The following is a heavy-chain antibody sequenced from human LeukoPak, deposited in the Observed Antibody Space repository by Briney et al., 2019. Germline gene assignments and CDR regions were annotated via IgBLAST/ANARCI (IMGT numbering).Heavy chain of an antibody. D-gene: IGHD6-19*01. CDR3: ARYGSGWSVDV. CDR1: GGTFISYA. V-gene: IGHV1-69*13. J-gene: IGHJ6*04. CDR2: IIPIFGTA. Sequence: APVKVSCKASGGTFISYAISWVRQAPGQGLEWMGGIIPIFGTANYAQKFQGRVTITADESTSTAYMELSSLRSEDTAVYYCARYGSGWSVDVWGKGTTVTVSS.